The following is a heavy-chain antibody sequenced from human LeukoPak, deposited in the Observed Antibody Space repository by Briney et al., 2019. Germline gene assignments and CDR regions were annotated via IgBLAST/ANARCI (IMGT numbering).Heavy chain of an antibody. J-gene: IGHJ4*02. CDR3: TTDPGYCSGGSCYFGLHFDY. V-gene: IGHV3-15*01. CDR2: IKSKTDGGTT. D-gene: IGHD2-15*01. CDR1: GFTFSTYA. Sequence: GGSLRLSCAASGFTFSTYAMGWVRQAPGKGLEWVGRIKSKTDGGTTDYAAPVKGRFSISRDDSKNMLYLQMNSLKSEDTAVYYCTTDPGYCSGGSCYFGLHFDYWGQGNLVTVSP.